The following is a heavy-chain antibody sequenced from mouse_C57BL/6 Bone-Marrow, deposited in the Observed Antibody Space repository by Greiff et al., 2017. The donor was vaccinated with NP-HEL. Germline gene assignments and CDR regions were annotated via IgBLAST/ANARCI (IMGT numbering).Heavy chain of an antibody. CDR2: INPRSGGT. Sequence: QVQLQQSGAELVRPGTSVKVSCKASGYAFTNYLIEWVKQRPGQGLEWIGVINPRSGGTNYNEKFKGKATLTADKSSSTAYMQLSSLTSEDSAVYFCAREPFTSGGGFAYWGQGTLVTVSA. CDR1: GYAFTNYL. CDR3: AREPFTSGGGFAY. V-gene: IGHV1-54*01. D-gene: IGHD1-1*01. J-gene: IGHJ3*01.